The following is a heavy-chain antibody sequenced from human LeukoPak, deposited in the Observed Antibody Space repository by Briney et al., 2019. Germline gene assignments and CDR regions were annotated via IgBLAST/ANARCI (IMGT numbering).Heavy chain of an antibody. D-gene: IGHD2-2*02. CDR1: GYTFTSYD. V-gene: IGHV1-18*01. Sequence: ASVKVSCKASGYTFTSYDINWVRQATGQGLEWMGWISAYNGNTNYAQKLQGRVTMTTDTSTSTAYMELRSLRSDDTAVYYCARSIVVVPAAIRGWFDPWGQGTLVTVSS. CDR3: ARSIVVVPAAIRGWFDP. J-gene: IGHJ5*02. CDR2: ISAYNGNT.